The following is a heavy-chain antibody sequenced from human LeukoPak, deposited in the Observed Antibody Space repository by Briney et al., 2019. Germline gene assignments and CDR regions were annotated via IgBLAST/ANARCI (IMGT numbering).Heavy chain of an antibody. Sequence: PSETLSLTCTVSGGSISSSSYYWGWIRQPPGKGLEWIGSIYYSGSTYYNPSLKSRVTISVYTSKNQFSLKLSSVTAADTAVYYCARLDGYSYGHFDYWGQGTLVTVSS. CDR1: GGSISSSSYY. V-gene: IGHV4-39*01. CDR2: IYYSGST. J-gene: IGHJ4*02. CDR3: ARLDGYSYGHFDY. D-gene: IGHD5-18*01.